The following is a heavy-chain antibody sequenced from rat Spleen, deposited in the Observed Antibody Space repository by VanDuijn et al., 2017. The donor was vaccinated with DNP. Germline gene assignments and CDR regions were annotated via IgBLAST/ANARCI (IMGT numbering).Heavy chain of an antibody. V-gene: IGHV5-20*01. CDR2: ISYDGVHA. J-gene: IGHJ2*01. D-gene: IGHD1-4*01. CDR3: TTMGLTTRVRSFDY. Sequence: EVRLVESGGGLVQPGRSLKLSCAASGFTFSDYYMAWVRQAPTKGLEWVASISYDGVHAYYRGSVKGRFTISRDNAKNSLYLQMDSLRSEDTATYYCTTMGLTTRVRSFDYWGQGVMVTVSS. CDR1: GFTFSDYY.